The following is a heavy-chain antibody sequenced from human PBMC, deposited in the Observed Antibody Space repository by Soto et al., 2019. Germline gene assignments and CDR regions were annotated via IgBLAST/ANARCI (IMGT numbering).Heavy chain of an antibody. CDR2: IYYSGST. J-gene: IGHJ6*03. Sequence: PSETLSLTCTVSGGSISSSSYYWGWIRQPPGKGLEWIGSIYYSGSTYYNPSLKGRVTISVDTSKNQFSLKLSSVTAADTAVYYCAGHCCSGGSCLYYYYYYMDVWGKGTTVTVSS. V-gene: IGHV4-39*01. CDR1: GGSISSSSYY. D-gene: IGHD2-15*01. CDR3: AGHCCSGGSCLYYYYYYMDV.